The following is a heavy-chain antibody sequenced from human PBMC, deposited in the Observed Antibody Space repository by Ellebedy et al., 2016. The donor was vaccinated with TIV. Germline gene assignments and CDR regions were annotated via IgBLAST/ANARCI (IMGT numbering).Heavy chain of an antibody. D-gene: IGHD4-17*01. CDR3: ATDGSYGDYRSPTHAFEM. CDR1: GFSFRSYW. Sequence: GESLKISCGASGFSFRSYWMTWVRQAPGKGLEWVANINQDGSDKYYVDSVKGRFTVSRDNAQNSLFLQMNSLRAEDTAVYYCATDGSYGDYRSPTHAFEMWGQGTVVTVSS. CDR2: INQDGSDK. J-gene: IGHJ3*02. V-gene: IGHV3-7*01.